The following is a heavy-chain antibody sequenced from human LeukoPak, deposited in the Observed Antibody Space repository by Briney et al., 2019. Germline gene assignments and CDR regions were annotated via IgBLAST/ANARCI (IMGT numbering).Heavy chain of an antibody. CDR3: ARIDCSGGRCYAKINWYFDL. J-gene: IGHJ2*01. CDR2: ISAYNGKT. D-gene: IGHD2-15*01. V-gene: IGHV1-18*01. CDR1: GYTFTRYG. Sequence: ASVKVSCKASGYTFTRYGISWVRQAPGQGLEWMGWISAYNGKTNYAQKPQGRVTMTTDTSTSTAYMELRSLRSDDTAMYYCARIDCSGGRCYAKINWYFDLWGRGTLVTVSS.